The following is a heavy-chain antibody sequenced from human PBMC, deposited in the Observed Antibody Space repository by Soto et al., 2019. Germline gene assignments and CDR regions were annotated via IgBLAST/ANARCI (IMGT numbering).Heavy chain of an antibody. Sequence: SETLSLTCTVSGGSISSYYWSWIRQRPGKGLEWIGYIYYSGSTNYNPSLKSRVTISVDTSKNQFSLKLSSVTAAVTAVYYCARDSGARAAAHYCFYGMDVWGQGTMVTVSS. CDR1: GGSISSYY. CDR2: IYYSGST. J-gene: IGHJ6*02. V-gene: IGHV4-59*01. D-gene: IGHD2-2*01. CDR3: ARDSGARAAAHYCFYGMDV.